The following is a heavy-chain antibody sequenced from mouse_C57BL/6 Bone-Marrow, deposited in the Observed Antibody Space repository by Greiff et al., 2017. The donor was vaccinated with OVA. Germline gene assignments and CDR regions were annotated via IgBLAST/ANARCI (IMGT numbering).Heavy chain of an antibody. J-gene: IGHJ3*01. Sequence: EVMLVESGGGLVKPGGSLKLSCAASGFTFSSYAMSWVRQTPEKRLEWVATISDGGSYTYYPDNVKGRFTISRDNAKNNLYLQMSHLKSEVTAMYYCAREGGWLEWFAYWGQGTLVTVSA. CDR2: ISDGGSYT. CDR3: AREGGWLEWFAY. CDR1: GFTFSSYA. D-gene: IGHD2-3*01. V-gene: IGHV5-4*01.